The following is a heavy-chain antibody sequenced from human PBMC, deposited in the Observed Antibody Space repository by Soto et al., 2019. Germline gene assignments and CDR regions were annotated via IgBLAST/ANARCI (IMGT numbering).Heavy chain of an antibody. CDR1: GGTFSSYS. D-gene: IGHD3-22*01. CDR3: ARGGRAYYYDSSGYYHNWFDP. J-gene: IGHJ5*02. CDR2: IIPIFGTA. Sequence: SVKVSCKASGGTFSSYSIGWVRQAPGQGLEWMGGIIPIFGTANYAQKFQGRVTITADESTSTAYMELSSLRSEDTAVYYCARGGRAYYYDSSGYYHNWFDPWGQGTLVTVSS. V-gene: IGHV1-69*13.